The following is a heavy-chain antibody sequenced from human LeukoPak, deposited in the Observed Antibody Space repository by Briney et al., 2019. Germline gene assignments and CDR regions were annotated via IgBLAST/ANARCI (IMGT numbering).Heavy chain of an antibody. CDR2: INHSGST. D-gene: IGHD6-6*01. V-gene: IGHV4-34*01. J-gene: IGHJ4*02. CDR3: ARGGNSSSPNFDY. CDR1: GGSFSGYY. Sequence: SETLSLTCAVYGGSFSGYYWSWIRQPPGKGLEWIGEINHSGSTNYNPSLKSRVTISVDTSKYQFSLKLSSVTAADTAVYYCARGGNSSSPNFDYWGQGTLVTVSS.